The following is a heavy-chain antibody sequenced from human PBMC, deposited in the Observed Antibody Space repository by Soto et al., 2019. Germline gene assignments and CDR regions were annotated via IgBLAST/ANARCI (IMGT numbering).Heavy chain of an antibody. Sequence: GGSLRLSCAASGFTFDDYAMHWVRQAPGNGLEWVSGISWNSGSIGYADSVKGRFTISRDNAKNSLYLQMNSLRAEDTALYYCAKDWPRWELLQIFDYWGQGTLVTVSS. CDR1: GFTFDDYA. D-gene: IGHD1-26*01. V-gene: IGHV3-9*01. CDR3: AKDWPRWELLQIFDY. J-gene: IGHJ4*02. CDR2: ISWNSGSI.